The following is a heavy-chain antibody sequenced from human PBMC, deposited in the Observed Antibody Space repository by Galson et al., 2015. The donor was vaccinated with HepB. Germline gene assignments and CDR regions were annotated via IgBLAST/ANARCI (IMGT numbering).Heavy chain of an antibody. J-gene: IGHJ4*02. CDR3: TTDHGGTTRDY. Sequence: SLRLSCAASGFTFSNAWMNWVRQAPGKGLEWVGRIKRKADGGTAAYAAPVKGRFTVSRDDSKNMVFLQMNDLKTEDTAVYYCTTDHGGTTRDYWGQGTLVTVSS. V-gene: IGHV3-15*07. D-gene: IGHD1-7*01. CDR2: IKRKADGGTA. CDR1: GFTFSNAW.